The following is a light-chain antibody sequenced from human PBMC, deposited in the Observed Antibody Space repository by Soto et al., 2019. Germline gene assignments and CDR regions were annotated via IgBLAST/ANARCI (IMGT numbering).Light chain of an antibody. CDR1: QSIAYY. Sequence: DIQMTQSPSSLSASVGDRVTITCRASQSIAYYVNWFQQKPGKAPKLLIYAASSLQSGVPSRFSGSGSWTDFTLTISSLQPEDFATYFCQQSSNSPMYTFGQGTKLYI. V-gene: IGKV1-39*01. CDR3: QQSSNSPMYT. J-gene: IGKJ2*01. CDR2: AAS.